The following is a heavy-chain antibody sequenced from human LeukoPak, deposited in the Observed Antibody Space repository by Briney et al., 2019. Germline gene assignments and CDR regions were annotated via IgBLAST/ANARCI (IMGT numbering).Heavy chain of an antibody. CDR1: GYTFTDYY. D-gene: IGHD3-22*01. CDR3: ARADMSSGYTPNDY. V-gene: IGHV1-2*02. Sequence: GASVKVSCKASGYTFTDYYIHWVRQAPGQGLEWMGWINPNSGGTSYAQNFQGRATMTRDTSISTAYMELSRLRSDDTAVYYCARADMSSGYTPNDYWGQGTLVTVSS. CDR2: INPNSGGT. J-gene: IGHJ4*02.